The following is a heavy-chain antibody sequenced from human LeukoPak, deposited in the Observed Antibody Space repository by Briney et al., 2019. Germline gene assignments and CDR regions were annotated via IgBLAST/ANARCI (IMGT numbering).Heavy chain of an antibody. CDR1: GFTFSSYS. Sequence: GGSLRLSCAASGFTFSSYSMNWVRQAPGKGLEWVSSISSSSYIYYADSVKGRFTISRDNAKNSLYLQMNSLRAEDTAVYYCARGGGAAAGYYFDYWGQGTLVTVSS. V-gene: IGHV3-21*01. CDR2: ISSSSYI. J-gene: IGHJ4*02. D-gene: IGHD6-13*01. CDR3: ARGGGAAAGYYFDY.